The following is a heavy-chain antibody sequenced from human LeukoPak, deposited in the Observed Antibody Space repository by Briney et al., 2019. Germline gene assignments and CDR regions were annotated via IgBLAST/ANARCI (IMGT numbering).Heavy chain of an antibody. V-gene: IGHV3-21*01. J-gene: IGHJ4*02. D-gene: IGHD2-2*01. Sequence: GGSLRLSCAASGFTFSSYSMNWVRQAPGKGLEWVSSISSSSSYIYYADSVKGRFTISRDNAKNSLYLQMNSLRAEDTAVYYCAREPTKYCSSTSCYDDWGQGTLVIVSS. CDR1: GFTFSSYS. CDR2: ISSSSSYI. CDR3: AREPTKYCSSTSCYDD.